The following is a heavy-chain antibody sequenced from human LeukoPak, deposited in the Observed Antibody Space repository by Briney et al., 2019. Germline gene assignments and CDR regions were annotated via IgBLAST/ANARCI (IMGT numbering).Heavy chain of an antibody. V-gene: IGHV1-69*13. CDR1: GGTFSSYA. Sequence: SVKVSCKASGGTFSSYAISWVRQAPGQGLEWMGGIIPIFGTANYAQMFQGRVTITADESTSTAYMELSSLRSEDTAVYYCAREVAVAGHFDYWGQGTLVTVSS. D-gene: IGHD6-19*01. J-gene: IGHJ4*02. CDR2: IIPIFGTA. CDR3: AREVAVAGHFDY.